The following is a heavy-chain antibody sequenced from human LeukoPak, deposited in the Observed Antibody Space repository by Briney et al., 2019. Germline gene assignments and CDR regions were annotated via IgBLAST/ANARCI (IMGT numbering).Heavy chain of an antibody. CDR2: INPSGGST. J-gene: IGHJ6*04. D-gene: IGHD2-2*01. CDR1: GYTFTSYY. CDR3: ARDRQEYQLLSDYYGMDV. Sequence: ASVKVSCKASGYTFTSYYMHWVRQAPGQGLELMGIINPSGGSTSYAQKFQGRVTMTRDTSTSTVYMELSSLRSEDTAVYYCARDRQEYQLLSDYYGMDVWGKGTTVTVSS. V-gene: IGHV1-46*01.